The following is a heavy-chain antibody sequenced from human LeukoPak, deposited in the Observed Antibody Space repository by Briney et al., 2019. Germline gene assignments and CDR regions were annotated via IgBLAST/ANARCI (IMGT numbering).Heavy chain of an antibody. CDR3: ARLVGTAMIDS. CDR2: IHISTNT. D-gene: IGHD5-18*01. J-gene: IGHJ4*02. V-gene: IGHV3-66*01. CDR1: GLTVSSEH. Sequence: PGGSLRLSCVASGLTVSSEHMSWVRQAPGKGLEWVSTIHISTNTYYADSVKGRFTISRDNSKNTLYVQMNSLRAEDTAVYYCARLVGTAMIDSWGQGTLVTVSS.